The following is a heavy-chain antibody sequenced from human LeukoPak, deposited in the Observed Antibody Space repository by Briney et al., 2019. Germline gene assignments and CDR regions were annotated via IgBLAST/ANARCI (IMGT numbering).Heavy chain of an antibody. D-gene: IGHD2-21*02. CDR1: GYSFTNYW. CDR2: IYPGDSDT. V-gene: IGHV5-51*01. Sequence: GESLKISCKGSGYSFTNYWIGWVRQMPGKGLEWMGIIYPGDSDTRYSPSFQGQVTISADKSISTAYLQWSSLKASDTAMYYCARSNVVVTATQTRADYFQHWGQGTLVTVSS. J-gene: IGHJ1*01. CDR3: ARSNVVVTATQTRADYFQH.